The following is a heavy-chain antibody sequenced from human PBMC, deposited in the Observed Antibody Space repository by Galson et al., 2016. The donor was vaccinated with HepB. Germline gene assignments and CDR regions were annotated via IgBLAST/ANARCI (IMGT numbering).Heavy chain of an antibody. D-gene: IGHD3-10*01. V-gene: IGHV3-33*01. Sequence: SLRLSCAASGFTLSSHGMMWVRQAPGKGLQWVALIWFDGSKENYGDSVKGRFTISRDVSKNTLYLQMNSLRAEDTAVYYCASDLSYGSWDFRGLGTPVTVSS. CDR1: GFTLSSHG. CDR2: IWFDGSKE. CDR3: ASDLSYGSWDF. J-gene: IGHJ4*02.